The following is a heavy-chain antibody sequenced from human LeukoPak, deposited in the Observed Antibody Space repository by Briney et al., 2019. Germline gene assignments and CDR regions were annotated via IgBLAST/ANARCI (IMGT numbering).Heavy chain of an antibody. CDR1: GGSISSYY. CDR3: AALSFGYSYGRYYYYMDV. CDR2: IYYSGST. V-gene: IGHV4-59*12. D-gene: IGHD5-18*01. J-gene: IGHJ6*03. Sequence: SETLSLTCTVAGGSISSYYWSWVRQPPGKGLEWIGYIYYSGSTNYNPSLKSRVTISVDTSKNQFSLKLSSVTAADTAVYYCAALSFGYSYGRYYYYMDVWGKGTTVTVSS.